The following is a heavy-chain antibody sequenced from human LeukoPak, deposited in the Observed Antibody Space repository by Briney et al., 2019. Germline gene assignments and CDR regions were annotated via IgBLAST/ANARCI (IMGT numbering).Heavy chain of an antibody. D-gene: IGHD1-14*01. CDR2: ISWNSGSI. J-gene: IGHJ5*02. CDR1: GFTFDDYA. Sequence: GRSLRLSCAASGFTFDDYAMHWVRQAPGKGLEWVSGISWNSGSIGYADSVKGRFTISRDNAKNSPYLQMNSLRAEDAALYYCAKDRRNTYTHGTFDPWGQGTLVTVSS. V-gene: IGHV3-9*01. CDR3: AKDRRNTYTHGTFDP.